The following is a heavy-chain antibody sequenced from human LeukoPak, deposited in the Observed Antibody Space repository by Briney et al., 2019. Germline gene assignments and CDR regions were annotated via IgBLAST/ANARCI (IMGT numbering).Heavy chain of an antibody. CDR2: ISGSGGST. J-gene: IGHJ4*02. D-gene: IGHD6-13*01. Sequence: RGSLRLSCAASGFTFSSYAMSWVRQAPGKGLEWVSAISGSGGSTYYADSVKGRFTISRDNSKNTLYLQMNSLRAEDTAVYYCAKGVGSSWYASWGQGTLVTASS. CDR3: AKGVGSSWYAS. V-gene: IGHV3-23*01. CDR1: GFTFSSYA.